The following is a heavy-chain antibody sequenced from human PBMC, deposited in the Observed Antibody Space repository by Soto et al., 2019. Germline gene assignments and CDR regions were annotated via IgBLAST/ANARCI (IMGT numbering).Heavy chain of an antibody. CDR1: GYTFSSYG. Sequence: ASVKVSCKASGYTFSSYGISWVRQAPGQGLEWMGWISGYNGNTNYAQKLQGRVIMTTDTSTSTAYMELRSLRSDDTAVYYCARAGIAVAGCCGFDPWGQGTLVTVSS. D-gene: IGHD6-19*01. V-gene: IGHV1-18*01. CDR2: ISGYNGNT. J-gene: IGHJ5*02. CDR3: ARAGIAVAGCCGFDP.